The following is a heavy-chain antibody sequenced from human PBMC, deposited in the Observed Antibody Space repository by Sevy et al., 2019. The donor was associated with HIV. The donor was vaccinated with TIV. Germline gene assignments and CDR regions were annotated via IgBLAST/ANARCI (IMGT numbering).Heavy chain of an antibody. J-gene: IGHJ5*02. V-gene: IGHV1-46*03. CDR3: AREGSSATKNNWFDP. D-gene: IGHD6-6*01. Sequence: ASVKVSCKASGYTFTSYYMHWVRQAPGQGLEWMGIINPSGGSTSYAQKFQGRVTMTRDTSTSTVYMELSSLRSEDTAVYYCAREGSSATKNNWFDPWGKGTLVTVSS. CDR1: GYTFTSYY. CDR2: INPSGGST.